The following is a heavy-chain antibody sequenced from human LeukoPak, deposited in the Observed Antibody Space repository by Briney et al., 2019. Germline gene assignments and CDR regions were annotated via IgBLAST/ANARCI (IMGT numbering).Heavy chain of an antibody. D-gene: IGHD2-21*02. CDR1: GGTFSSYA. CDR2: IIPILGIA. CDR3: ARGVVVTYYFDY. V-gene: IGHV1-69*04. Sequence: SVKVSCKASGGTFSSYAISWVRHAPGQGLEWMGRIIPILGIANYAQKFQGRVTITADKSTSTAYMELSSLRSEDTAVYYCARGVVVTYYFDYWGQGTLVTVSS. J-gene: IGHJ4*02.